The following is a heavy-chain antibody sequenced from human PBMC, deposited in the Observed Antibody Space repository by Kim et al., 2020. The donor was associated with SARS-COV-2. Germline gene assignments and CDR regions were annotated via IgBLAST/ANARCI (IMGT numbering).Heavy chain of an antibody. CDR2: ST. Sequence: STCYADSVKSRLTISRDNPKNTLSLQMNSLRAEDTAVYYCVRDRRSGMDVWGQGTTVTVSS. J-gene: IGHJ6*02. V-gene: IGHV3-53*01. CDR3: VRDRRSGMDV.